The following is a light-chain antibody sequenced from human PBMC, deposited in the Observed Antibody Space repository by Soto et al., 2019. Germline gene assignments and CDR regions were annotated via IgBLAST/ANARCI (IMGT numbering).Light chain of an antibody. CDR2: XXX. V-gene: IGLV2-8*01. CDR3: TSYAGSNIWV. Sequence: QSALTQPPSASGSPGQSVTISCTGSSSDVGAYNYVSWYQQYPGKAPKLMIYXXXKXXXXXXXXXXGSKSGKTASLTVSGLXPXXXXDYYCTSYAGSNIWVFGGGTKLTVL. CDR1: SSDVGAYNY. J-gene: IGLJ3*02.